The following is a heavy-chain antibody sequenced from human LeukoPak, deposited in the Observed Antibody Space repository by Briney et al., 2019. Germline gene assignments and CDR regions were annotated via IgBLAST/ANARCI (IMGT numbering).Heavy chain of an antibody. CDR1: GFTFSTYW. J-gene: IGHJ6*03. CDR2: IKQDGSEK. Sequence: PGGSLRLSCAASGFTFSTYWMSWVRQAPGKGLEWVANIKQDGSEKYYVDSVKGRFTISRDNAKNSPYLQMSSLRAEDTAGYYCARDPYSSSSYYSYMDVWGKGTTVTVSS. D-gene: IGHD6-6*01. CDR3: ARDPYSSSSYYSYMDV. V-gene: IGHV3-7*01.